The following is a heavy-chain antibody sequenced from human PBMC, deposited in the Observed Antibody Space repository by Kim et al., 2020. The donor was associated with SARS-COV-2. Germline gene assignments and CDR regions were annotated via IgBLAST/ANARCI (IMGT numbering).Heavy chain of an antibody. CDR3: ARGYHSSWYYYYYGMDV. J-gene: IGHJ6*02. D-gene: IGHD6-13*01. V-gene: IGHV4-39*07. CDR2: IYYSGST. CDR1: GGSISSSSYY. Sequence: SETLSLTCTVSGGSISSSSYYWGWIRQPPGKGLEWIGSIYYSGSTYYNPSLKSRVTISVDTSKNQFSLKLSSVTAADTAVYYCARGYHSSWYYYYYGMDVWGQGTTVTVSS.